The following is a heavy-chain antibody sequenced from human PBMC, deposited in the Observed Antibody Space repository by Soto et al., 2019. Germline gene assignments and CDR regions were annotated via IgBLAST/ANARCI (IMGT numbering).Heavy chain of an antibody. D-gene: IGHD6-19*01. Sequence: SETLSLTCTASGASISSRYWSWVRQPPGKGLEWIGHIYNGESTNYNPSLKSRVTISVDTSKNQVSLNLGSVTAADTAVYYCAQTHGWPGIDFSGQAILVTVSS. CDR1: GASISSRY. J-gene: IGHJ4*02. CDR3: AQTHGWPGIDF. V-gene: IGHV4-59*01. CDR2: IYNGEST.